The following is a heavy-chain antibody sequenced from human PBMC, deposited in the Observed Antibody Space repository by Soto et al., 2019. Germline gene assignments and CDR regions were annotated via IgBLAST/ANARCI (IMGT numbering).Heavy chain of an antibody. Sequence: GGSLRLSCAASGFTFSSYAMSWVRQAPGKGLEWVSAISGSGGSTYYADSVKGRFTISRDNSKNMLYLQMNSLRAEDTAVYYCATIPYYDILTGYYRRVSDVDYWGQGTLVTVSS. CDR2: ISGSGGST. V-gene: IGHV3-23*01. D-gene: IGHD3-9*01. CDR1: GFTFSSYA. CDR3: ATIPYYDILTGYYRRVSDVDY. J-gene: IGHJ4*02.